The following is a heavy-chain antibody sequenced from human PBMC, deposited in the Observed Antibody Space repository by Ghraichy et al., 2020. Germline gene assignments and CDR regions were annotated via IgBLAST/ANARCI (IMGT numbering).Heavy chain of an antibody. CDR2: ISGSGGST. D-gene: IGHD5/OR15-5a*01. CDR3: AKVGTLEVYAPQDY. CDR1: GFTFSSYA. J-gene: IGHJ4*02. V-gene: IGHV3-23*01. Sequence: GGSLRLSCAASGFTFSSYAMSWVRQAPGKGLEWVSAISGSGGSTYYADSVKGRFTISRDNSKNTLYLQMNSLRAEDTAVYYCAKVGTLEVYAPQDYWGQGTLVTVSS.